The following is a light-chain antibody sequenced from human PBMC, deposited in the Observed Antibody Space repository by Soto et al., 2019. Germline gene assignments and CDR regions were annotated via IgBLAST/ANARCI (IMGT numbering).Light chain of an antibody. CDR2: STS. Sequence: DIEMTQSPSSLTASVGDRVTITWRASQSIIRYINWYQQKPGQAPKLLIVSTSCLQYWVPSRFSGSGSGTDFTLTISGLQPEEFATYPCQQSYNIPWTFGLGTKVDMK. V-gene: IGKV1-39*01. CDR3: QQSYNIPWT. J-gene: IGKJ1*01. CDR1: QSIIRY.